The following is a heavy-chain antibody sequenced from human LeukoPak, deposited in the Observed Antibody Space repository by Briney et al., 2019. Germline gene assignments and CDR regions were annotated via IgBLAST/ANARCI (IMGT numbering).Heavy chain of an antibody. CDR2: ISGRGDIA. Sequence: GGSLGLSCTASGFTFSSYAMSWVRQAPGKGLEWVSVISGRGDIAYYADSVKGRFTISRDNSKNTLYLQMNSLRAEDTAVYYCAKDLSNTWSFDYWGQGTLVTVSS. CDR1: GFTFSSYA. J-gene: IGHJ4*02. V-gene: IGHV3-23*01. CDR3: AKDLSNTWSFDY. D-gene: IGHD3-3*02.